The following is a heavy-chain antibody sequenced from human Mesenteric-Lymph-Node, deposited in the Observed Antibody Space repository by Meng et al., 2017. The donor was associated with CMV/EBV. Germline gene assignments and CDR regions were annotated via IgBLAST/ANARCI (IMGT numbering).Heavy chain of an antibody. CDR2: TYYRSKRYN. CDR1: GDSVSSNSAA. J-gene: IGHJ4*02. Sequence: GDSVSSNSAAWIWIRQSPSRGLELMGRTYYRSKRYNEYTVSVKSRVTINPDTSKNQFSLQLNAVTPEDTAVYYCARDRGYSYGLDYWGQGTLVTVSS. D-gene: IGHD5-18*01. CDR3: ARDRGYSYGLDY. V-gene: IGHV6-1*01.